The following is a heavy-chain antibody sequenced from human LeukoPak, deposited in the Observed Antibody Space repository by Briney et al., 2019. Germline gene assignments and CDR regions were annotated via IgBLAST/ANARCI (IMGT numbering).Heavy chain of an antibody. Sequence: QPGGSLRLSCAASGFTFSSYAMHWVRQAPGKGVEWVAVISYDGSNKYYADSVKDRFTISRDNSKNTLYLQMNSLRAEDTAVYYCARDSGWLGDFDYWGQGTLVTVSS. J-gene: IGHJ4*02. D-gene: IGHD3-10*01. CDR3: ARDSGWLGDFDY. CDR1: GFTFSSYA. CDR2: ISYDGSNK. V-gene: IGHV3-30-3*01.